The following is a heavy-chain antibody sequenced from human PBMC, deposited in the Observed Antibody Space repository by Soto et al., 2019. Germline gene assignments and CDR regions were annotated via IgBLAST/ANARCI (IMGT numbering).Heavy chain of an antibody. J-gene: IGHJ6*02. CDR2: IRTDGSEE. V-gene: IGHV3-7*03. CDR1: EFTFSTYW. CDR3: AREKVRVVAATITHYYGMDV. D-gene: IGHD2-2*01. Sequence: GGSLRLSCVASEFTFSTYWMSWVRQAPGEGLEWVANIRTDGSEEYYLDSVKGRFTISRDNVNNSLYLQMNSLRAEDTAVYYCAREKVRVVAATITHYYGMDVWGQGTTVTVSS.